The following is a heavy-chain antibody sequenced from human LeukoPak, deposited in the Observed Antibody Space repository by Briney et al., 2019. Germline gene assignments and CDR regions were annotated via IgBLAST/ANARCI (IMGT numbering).Heavy chain of an antibody. CDR2: IYYSGST. CDR3: ARDLGYYDILTGFSGDDNWFDP. V-gene: IGHV4-38-2*02. Sequence: SEPLSLPCTVSGYSISSGYYWGWIRQPPGKGLEWIGRIYYSGSTYYNPSLKSRVTISVDTSKNQFSLKLSSVTAADTAVYYCARDLGYYDILTGFSGDDNWFDPWGQGTLVTVSS. D-gene: IGHD3-9*01. CDR1: GYSISSGYY. J-gene: IGHJ5*02.